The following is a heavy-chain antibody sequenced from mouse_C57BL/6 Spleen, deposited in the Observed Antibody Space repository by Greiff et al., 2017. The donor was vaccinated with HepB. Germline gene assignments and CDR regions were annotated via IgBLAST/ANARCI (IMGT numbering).Heavy chain of an antibody. CDR1: GFTFSDYY. Sequence: EVQLVESGGGLVQPGGSLKLSCAASGFTFSDYYMYWVRQTPEKRLEWVAYISNGGGSTYYPDTVKGRFTISRDNAKNTLYLQMSRLKSEDTAMYYCARRLYGNYDGADAMDYWGQGTSVTVSS. V-gene: IGHV5-12*01. CDR3: ARRLYGNYDGADAMDY. D-gene: IGHD2-10*02. J-gene: IGHJ4*01. CDR2: ISNGGGST.